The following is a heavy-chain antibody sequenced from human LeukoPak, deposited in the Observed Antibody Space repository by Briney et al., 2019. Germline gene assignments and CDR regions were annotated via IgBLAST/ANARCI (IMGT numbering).Heavy chain of an antibody. CDR3: AREGGDY. V-gene: IGHV3-64*01. J-gene: IGHJ4*02. CDR2: ISSNGGST. D-gene: IGHD3-16*01. CDR1: GFTFSTYG. Sequence: PGGSLRLSCAGSGFTFSTYGMRWIHQAPGKGLEHVAAISSNGGSTYYANSVKGRFTISRDDSKNTVYLQMGSLRGDDMAVYYCAREGGDYWGQGTLVTVSS.